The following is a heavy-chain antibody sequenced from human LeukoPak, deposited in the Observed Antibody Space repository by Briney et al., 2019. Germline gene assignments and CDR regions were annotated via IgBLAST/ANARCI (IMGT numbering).Heavy chain of an antibody. CDR2: IYHSGST. CDR1: GGSISSGGYS. V-gene: IGHV4-30-2*01. D-gene: IGHD3-3*01. J-gene: IGHJ4*02. CDR3: ARGKHYDFWSGDFYYFDY. Sequence: NTSQTLSLTCAVSGGSISSGGYSWSWIRQPPGKGLEWIGYIYHSGSTYYNPSLKSRVTISVDRSKNQFSLKLTSVTAADTAVYYCARGKHYDFWSGDFYYFDYWGQGTLVTVSS.